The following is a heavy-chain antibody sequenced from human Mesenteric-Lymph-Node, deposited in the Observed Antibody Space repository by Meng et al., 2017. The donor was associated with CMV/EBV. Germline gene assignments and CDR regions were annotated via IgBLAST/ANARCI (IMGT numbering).Heavy chain of an antibody. CDR2: ISGSGGGT. CDR3: AKSPSRIAAKYYFDY. D-gene: IGHD3-16*02. V-gene: IGHV3-23*01. J-gene: IGHJ4*02. CDR1: GFTFSSYA. Sequence: GGSLRLSCAASGFTFSSYAISWVRQAPGKGLEWVAAISGSGRSTYWVSAISGSGGGTYYADSVKGRFTISGDNSKNTLYLQMNSLRAEDTAVYYCAKSPSRIAAKYYFDYWGQGTLVTVSS.